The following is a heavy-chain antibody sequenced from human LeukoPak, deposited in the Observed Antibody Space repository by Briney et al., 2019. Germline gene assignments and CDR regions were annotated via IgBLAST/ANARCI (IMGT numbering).Heavy chain of an antibody. V-gene: IGHV4-30-2*01. D-gene: IGHD3-10*01. J-gene: IGHJ3*02. CDR3: AREVVRGVITLDAFDI. CDR1: GGSISSGGYY. CDR2: IYHSGST. Sequence: SQTLSLTCTVSGGSISSGGYYWSWIRQPPGKGLEWIGYIYHSGSTYYNPSLKSRVTISVDRSKNQFSLKLSSVTAADTAVYYCAREVVRGVITLDAFDIWGQGTMVTVSS.